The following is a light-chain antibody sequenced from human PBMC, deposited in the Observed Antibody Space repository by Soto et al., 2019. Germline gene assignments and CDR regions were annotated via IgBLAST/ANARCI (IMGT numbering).Light chain of an antibody. V-gene: IGKV3-20*01. Sequence: EIVLTQSPGTLSLSPGERATLSCRASQSVSSSYLAWYQQKPCQAPRLLIYGASSRATGIPDRFSGSGSGTDFTLTISRLEPEDFAVYDCQQYGSSPWTFGQGTKVDI. CDR2: GAS. CDR3: QQYGSSPWT. CDR1: QSVSSSY. J-gene: IGKJ1*01.